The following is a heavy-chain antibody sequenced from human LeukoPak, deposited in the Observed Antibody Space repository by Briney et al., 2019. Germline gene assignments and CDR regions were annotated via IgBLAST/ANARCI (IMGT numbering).Heavy chain of an antibody. Sequence: PSETLSLTCTVSGGSISSYYWSWIRQPPGKGLEWIGYIYYSGSTNYNPSLKSRVTISVDTSKKQFSLKLSSVTAADTAVYYCAREMNYGDPNFDYWGQGTLVTISS. D-gene: IGHD4-17*01. V-gene: IGHV4-59*01. CDR1: GGSISSYY. CDR2: IYYSGST. J-gene: IGHJ4*02. CDR3: AREMNYGDPNFDY.